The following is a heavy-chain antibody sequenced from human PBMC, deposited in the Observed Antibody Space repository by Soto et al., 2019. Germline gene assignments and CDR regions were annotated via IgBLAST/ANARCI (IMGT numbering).Heavy chain of an antibody. V-gene: IGHV4-39*01. J-gene: IGHJ5*02. CDR2: IYYSGST. CDR1: GGSISSSSYY. Sequence: PSETLSLTCTVSGGSISSSSYYWGWIRQPPGKGLEWIGSIYYSGSTYYNPSLKSRVTISVDTSKNQFSLKLSSVTAADTAVYYCARQGRYYYEIGTWGQGTLVTVSS. D-gene: IGHD3-22*01. CDR3: ARQGRYYYEIGT.